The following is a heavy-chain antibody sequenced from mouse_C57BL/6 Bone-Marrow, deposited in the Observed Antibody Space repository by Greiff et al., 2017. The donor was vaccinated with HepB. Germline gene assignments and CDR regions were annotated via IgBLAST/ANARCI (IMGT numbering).Heavy chain of an antibody. J-gene: IGHJ4*01. Sequence: EVQVVESEGGLVQPGSSMKLSCTASGFTFSDYYMAWVRQVPEKGLEWVANINYDGSSTYYLDSLKSRFIISRDNAKNILYLQMSSLKSEDTATYYCASLLLPRGDMDYWGQGTSVTVSS. CDR2: INYDGSST. CDR1: GFTFSDYY. CDR3: ASLLLPRGDMDY. D-gene: IGHD1-1*01. V-gene: IGHV5-16*01.